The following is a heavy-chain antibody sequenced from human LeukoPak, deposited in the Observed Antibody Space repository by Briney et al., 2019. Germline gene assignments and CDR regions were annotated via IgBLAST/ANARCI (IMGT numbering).Heavy chain of an antibody. V-gene: IGHV3-21*01. Sequence: PGGSLRLSCAAPGFTFSSYSMNWVRQAPGKGLEWVSSISSSSSYIYYADSVKGRFTISRDNAKNSLYLQMNSLRAEDTAVYYCARDLTMVIDAFDIWGQGTMVTVSS. CDR1: GFTFSSYS. J-gene: IGHJ3*02. CDR2: ISSSSSYI. CDR3: ARDLTMVIDAFDI. D-gene: IGHD4/OR15-4a*01.